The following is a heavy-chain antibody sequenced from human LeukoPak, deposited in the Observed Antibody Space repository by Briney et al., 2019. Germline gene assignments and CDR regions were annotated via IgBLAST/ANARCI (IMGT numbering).Heavy chain of an antibody. CDR1: GFTFSSYG. Sequence: GGSLRLSCAASGFTFSSYGMHWVRQAPGKGLEWVAVISYDGSNKYYADSVKGRFTISRDNSKNTLYLQMNSLRAEGTAVYYCAKDRVVVVVPAAIAQHYGMDVWGQGTTVTVSS. CDR2: ISYDGSNK. D-gene: IGHD2-2*02. CDR3: AKDRVVVVVPAAIAQHYGMDV. J-gene: IGHJ6*02. V-gene: IGHV3-30*18.